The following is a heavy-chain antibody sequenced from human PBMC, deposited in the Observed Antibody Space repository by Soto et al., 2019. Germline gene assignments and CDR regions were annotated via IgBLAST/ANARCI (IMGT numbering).Heavy chain of an antibody. Sequence: SETLSLTCAVSGDSVTSNVWWSWVRQSPGKGLEWIGEAYHNGLTDYNPSLKSRVTMSVDTSKNEFSLKLTSLTAADTAIYYCVRDAEVPGESDRFDSWGQGILVTVYS. J-gene: IGHJ4*02. V-gene: IGHV4-4*02. CDR1: GDSVTSNVW. CDR3: VRDAEVPGESDRFDS. CDR2: AYHNGLT.